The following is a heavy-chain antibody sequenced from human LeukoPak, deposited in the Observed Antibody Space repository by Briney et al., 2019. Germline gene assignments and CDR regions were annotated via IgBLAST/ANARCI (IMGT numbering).Heavy chain of an antibody. CDR3: ARAGPLALDI. Sequence: PGGSLPVSCAASGFSFSSHGMHWVRQAPGKGLEWVAVIWYDERIQYYADSVKGRFTISRDNSKNTLYLQMNSLRAEDTAVYYCARAGPLALDIWGQKTLV. V-gene: IGHV3-33*01. J-gene: IGHJ3*02. CDR1: GFSFSSHG. CDR2: IWYDERIQ.